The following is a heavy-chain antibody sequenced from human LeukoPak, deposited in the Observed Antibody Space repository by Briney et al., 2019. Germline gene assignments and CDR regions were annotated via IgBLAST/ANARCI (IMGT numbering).Heavy chain of an antibody. Sequence: PGGSLRLSCAASGFTFSNNAMGWVRQAPGKGLEWVSSLHNTGKTYYADSVKGRFTISRDNSKNTLYLQMNSLRAEDTAVYYCAKDDAPSWRANTLLRYWGQGTLVTVSS. CDR3: AKDDAPSWRANTLLRY. CDR2: LHNTGKT. CDR1: GFTFSNNA. J-gene: IGHJ4*02. V-gene: IGHV3-23*01. D-gene: IGHD1/OR15-1a*01.